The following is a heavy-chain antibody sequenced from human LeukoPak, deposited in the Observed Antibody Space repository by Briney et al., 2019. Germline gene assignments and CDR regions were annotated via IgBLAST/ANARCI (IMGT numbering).Heavy chain of an antibody. CDR1: GYSFTSYW. J-gene: IGHJ3*02. CDR2: IYPGDSDT. Sequence: GESLKISCKGSGYSFTSYWIGWVRQMPGKGLEWMGIIYPGDSDTRYSPSFQGQVTISADKSISTAYLQWSSLKASDTAMYYCASAYCGGDCYRDAFDIWGQGTMVTVSS. V-gene: IGHV5-51*01. D-gene: IGHD2-21*01. CDR3: ASAYCGGDCYRDAFDI.